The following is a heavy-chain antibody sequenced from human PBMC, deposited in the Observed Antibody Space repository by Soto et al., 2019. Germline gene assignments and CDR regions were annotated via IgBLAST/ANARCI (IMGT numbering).Heavy chain of an antibody. D-gene: IGHD4-17*01. Sequence: SEKLSLTCTVSGGSISSGDYYWSWIRQPPGKGLEWIGYIYYSGSTYYNPSLKSRVTISVDTSKNQFSLKLSSMTAADTAVYYCARATTVFYGMDVWGQGTTVT. CDR1: GGSISSGDYY. CDR2: IYYSGST. J-gene: IGHJ6*02. V-gene: IGHV4-30-4*01. CDR3: ARATTVFYGMDV.